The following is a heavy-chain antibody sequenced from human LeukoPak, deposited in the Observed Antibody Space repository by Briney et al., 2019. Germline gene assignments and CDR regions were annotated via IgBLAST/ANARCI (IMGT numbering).Heavy chain of an antibody. Sequence: GGSLRLSCAASGFTFSDHYMSWIRQAPGKGLECVSYISSGGSTTYYTDSVKGRFTISRDNGKNALYLQMNCLRAEDAAVYYCAREIAADRGFDSWGQGTLVTVSS. CDR3: AREIAADRGFDS. CDR2: ISSGGSTT. V-gene: IGHV3-11*01. CDR1: GFTFSDHY. J-gene: IGHJ4*02. D-gene: IGHD6-6*01.